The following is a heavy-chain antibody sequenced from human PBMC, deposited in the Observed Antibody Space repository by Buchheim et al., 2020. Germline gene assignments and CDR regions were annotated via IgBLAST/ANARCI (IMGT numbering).Heavy chain of an antibody. V-gene: IGHV3-48*01. CDR3: ARVQRGGQDYYYYGMDV. CDR1: GFTFSSYS. CDR2: ISSSSSTI. D-gene: IGHD1-26*01. Sequence: EVQLVESGGGLVQPGGSLRLSCAASGFTFSSYSMNWVRQAPGKGLEWVSYISSSSSTIYYADSVKGRFTISRDNAKNSLYLQMNSLRAEDTAVYYCARVQRGGQDYYYYGMDVWGQGTT. J-gene: IGHJ6*02.